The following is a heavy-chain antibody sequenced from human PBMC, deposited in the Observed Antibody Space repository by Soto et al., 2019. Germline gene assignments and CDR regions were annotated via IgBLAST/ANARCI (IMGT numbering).Heavy chain of an antibody. D-gene: IGHD3-9*01. CDR1: GGSISSGGYY. J-gene: IGHJ4*02. V-gene: IGHV4-31*03. Sequence: QVQLQESGPGLVKPSQTLSLTCTVSGGSISSGGYYWSWIRQHPGKGLEWIGYIYYSGSTYYNPSLKSRVTISVDTSKNQFYLKLSSVTAADTAVYYCARGNDIPYYFDYWGQGNLVTVSS. CDR2: IYYSGST. CDR3: ARGNDIPYYFDY.